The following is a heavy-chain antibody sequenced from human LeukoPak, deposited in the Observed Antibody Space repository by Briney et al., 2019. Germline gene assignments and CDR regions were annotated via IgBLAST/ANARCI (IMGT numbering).Heavy chain of an antibody. D-gene: IGHD3-10*01. CDR2: IIVGSGRT. V-gene: IGHV1-58*02. CDR3: ARARSGPYGSGSLDAFDI. J-gene: IGHJ3*02. Sequence: SVKVSCKASGFTFSNSAIQWVRQARGQRLEWIGWIIVGSGRTHYAQNLQERLTITRDMSTNTAYMELSSLRPEDTAVYYCARARSGPYGSGSLDAFDIWGQGTMVTVSS. CDR1: GFTFSNSA.